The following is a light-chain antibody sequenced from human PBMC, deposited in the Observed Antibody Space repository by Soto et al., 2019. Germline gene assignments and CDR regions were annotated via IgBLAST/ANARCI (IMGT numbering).Light chain of an antibody. CDR3: CSYAGSFSVI. CDR2: DVR. J-gene: IGLJ2*01. Sequence: QSALTQPPSVSGSPGQSVTISCSGTSDDIGGYSFVSWYQQHPGNAPKLIIFDVRKRPSGVPDRFSGSKSGNTASLTISGLQAEDEAHYYCCSYAGSFSVIFGGGTKLTV. CDR1: SDDIGGYSF. V-gene: IGLV2-11*01.